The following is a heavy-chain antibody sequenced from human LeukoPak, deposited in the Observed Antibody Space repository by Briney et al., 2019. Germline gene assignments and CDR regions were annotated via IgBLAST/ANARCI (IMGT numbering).Heavy chain of an antibody. CDR1: GFSVSSSY. Sequence: GGSLRLSCAASGFSVSSSYMYWVRQAPGKGLEWVSFFYRGDSTYYAESVRGRFTISRDNSKNTLYLLMNSLIPEDTAVYYCAREVVSIPSYFDSWGQGTLVTVSS. CDR2: FYRGDST. CDR3: AREVVSIPSYFDS. V-gene: IGHV3-53*01. D-gene: IGHD2-21*01. J-gene: IGHJ4*02.